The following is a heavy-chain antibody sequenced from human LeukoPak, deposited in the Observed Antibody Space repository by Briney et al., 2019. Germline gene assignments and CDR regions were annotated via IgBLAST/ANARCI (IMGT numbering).Heavy chain of an antibody. D-gene: IGHD3-16*02. CDR3: ARDGRYHMGPPRYFDY. Sequence: GGSLRLSCAASGFTFSSYSMNWVRQAPGQGLEWVSSISSSSSYIYYADSVKGRFTISRDNAKNSLYLQMNSLRAEDTAVYYCARDGRYHMGPPRYFDYWGQGTLVTVSS. CDR2: ISSSSSYI. CDR1: GFTFSSYS. V-gene: IGHV3-21*01. J-gene: IGHJ4*02.